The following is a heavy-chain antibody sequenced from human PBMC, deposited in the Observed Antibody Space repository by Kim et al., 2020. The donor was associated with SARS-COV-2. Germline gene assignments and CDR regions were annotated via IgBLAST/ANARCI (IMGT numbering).Heavy chain of an antibody. CDR3: AWDGRGELRFGPKRVPYYYYYGMDV. V-gene: IGHV3-43*02. CDR2: ISGDGGST. J-gene: IGHJ6*02. D-gene: IGHD1-26*01. Sequence: GGSLRLSCAASGFTFDDYAMHWVRQAPGKGLEWVSLISGDGGSTYYADSVKGRFTISRDNSKNSLYLQMNSLRTEDTALYYCAWDGRGELRFGPKRVPYYYYYGMDVWGQGTTVTVSS. CDR1: GFTFDDYA.